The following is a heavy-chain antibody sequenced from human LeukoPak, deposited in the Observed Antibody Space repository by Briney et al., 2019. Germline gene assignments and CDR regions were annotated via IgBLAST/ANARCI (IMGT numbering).Heavy chain of an antibody. Sequence: GGSLRLSCSASGFTFSSYAMSWVRQAPGKGLEWVSAISGSGGSTYYADSVKGLFNISRDNSENTLYLQMNSLRAEDTAVYYCAKEGGASSWFGELLGYFDYWGQGTLVTVSS. CDR3: AKEGGASSWFGELLGYFDY. D-gene: IGHD3-10*01. CDR2: ISGSGGST. J-gene: IGHJ4*02. CDR1: GFTFSSYA. V-gene: IGHV3-23*01.